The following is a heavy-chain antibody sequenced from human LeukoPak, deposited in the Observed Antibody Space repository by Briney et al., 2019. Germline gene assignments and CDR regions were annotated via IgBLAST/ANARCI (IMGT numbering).Heavy chain of an antibody. CDR1: GFTFSSYS. CDR2: ISSSSSYI. J-gene: IGHJ4*02. V-gene: IGHV3-21*01. D-gene: IGHD6-19*01. CDR3: ARAVGGTSSFDY. Sequence: GGSLRLSCAASGFTFSSYSMNWVRQAPRKGLEWVSSISSSSSYIYYADSVKGRFTISRDNAKNSLYLQMNSLRAEDTAVYYCARAVGGTSSFDYWGQGTLVTVSS.